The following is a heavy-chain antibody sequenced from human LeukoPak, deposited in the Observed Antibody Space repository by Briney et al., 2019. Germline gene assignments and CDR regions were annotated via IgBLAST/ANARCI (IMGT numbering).Heavy chain of an antibody. Sequence: GGSLRLSCAASGFTFSSFAMSWVRQAPGKGLEWVAFIRYGGSNKYYADSVKGRFTISRDNSKNTLYLQMNSLRAEDTAVYYCAKDKPAYSSSWYFDYWGQGTLVTVSS. CDR1: GFTFSSFA. D-gene: IGHD6-13*01. CDR3: AKDKPAYSSSWYFDY. V-gene: IGHV3-30*02. CDR2: IRYGGSNK. J-gene: IGHJ4*02.